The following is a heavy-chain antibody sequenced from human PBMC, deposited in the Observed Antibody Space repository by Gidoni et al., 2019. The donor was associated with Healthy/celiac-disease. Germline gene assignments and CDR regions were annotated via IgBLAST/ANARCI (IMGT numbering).Heavy chain of an antibody. CDR3: ARYSGYDFDAFDI. CDR2: IYYSGST. J-gene: IGHJ3*02. CDR1: GGSISSGDYY. Sequence: QVQLQESRPGLVTPSQTLSLTCTVSGGSISSGDYYWSWIRQPPGKGLEWIGYIYYSGSTYYNPSLKSRVTISVDTSKNQFSLKLSSVTAADTAVYYCARYSGYDFDAFDIWGQGTMVTVSS. V-gene: IGHV4-30-4*01. D-gene: IGHD5-12*01.